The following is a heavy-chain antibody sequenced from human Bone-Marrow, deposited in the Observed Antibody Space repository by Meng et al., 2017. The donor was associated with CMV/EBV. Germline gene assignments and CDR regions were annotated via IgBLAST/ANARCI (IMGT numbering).Heavy chain of an antibody. J-gene: IGHJ6*02. D-gene: IGHD6-13*01. CDR1: VFTFTSSA. CDR2: IVVGSGNT. V-gene: IGHV1-58*01. CDR3: AAAESSSWYPTSYYYYYGMDD. Sequence: SVMVSCKDSVFTFTSSAVQWVRQARGQRLEWIGWIVVGSGNTNYAQKFQERVTITRDMSTSTAYMELSSLRSEDTAVYYCAAAESSSWYPTSYYYYYGMDDWGQGTTVTVSS.